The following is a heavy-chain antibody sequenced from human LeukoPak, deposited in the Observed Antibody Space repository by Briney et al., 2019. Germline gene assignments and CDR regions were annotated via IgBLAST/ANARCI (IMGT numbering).Heavy chain of an antibody. CDR2: INQGASAA. Sequence: PGDSLTLSCAASGFIFSGNYMTWVRQAPGKGLEWVANINQGASAAAYGDSVRGRFTISRDNANNLVYLQMNSLRAEDTAVYYCAKGYSGYDWSLVDYWGQGTLVTVSS. V-gene: IGHV3-7*01. D-gene: IGHD5-12*01. CDR3: AKGYSGYDWSLVDY. J-gene: IGHJ4*02. CDR1: GFIFSGNY.